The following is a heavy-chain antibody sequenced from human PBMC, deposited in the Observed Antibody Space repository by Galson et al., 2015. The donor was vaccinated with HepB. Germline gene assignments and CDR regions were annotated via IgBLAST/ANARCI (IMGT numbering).Heavy chain of an antibody. D-gene: IGHD2-21*02. J-gene: IGHJ4*02. CDR2: ISGSGGST. Sequence: SLRLSCAASGFTFSRYAMSWVRQAPGKGLEWVSAISGSGGSTYYADSVKGRFTISRDNSKNTLYLQMNSLRAEDTAVYYCALHLSGYCGGDCYPGDYWGQGTLVTVSS. V-gene: IGHV3-23*01. CDR1: GFTFSRYA. CDR3: ALHLSGYCGGDCYPGDY.